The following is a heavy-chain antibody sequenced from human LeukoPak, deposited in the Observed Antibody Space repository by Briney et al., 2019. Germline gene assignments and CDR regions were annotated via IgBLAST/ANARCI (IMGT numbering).Heavy chain of an antibody. V-gene: IGHV3-21*01. D-gene: IGHD6-19*01. CDR3: ARAGGGSGWYKRYYGMDV. CDR2: ISSSSSYI. CDR1: GFTFSSYS. J-gene: IGHJ6*04. Sequence: GGSLRLSCAASGFTFSSYSMNWVRQAPGKGLEWVSSISSSSSYIYYADSVEGRFTISRDNAKNSLYLQMNSLRAEDTAVYYCARAGGGSGWYKRYYGMDVWGKGTTVTVSS.